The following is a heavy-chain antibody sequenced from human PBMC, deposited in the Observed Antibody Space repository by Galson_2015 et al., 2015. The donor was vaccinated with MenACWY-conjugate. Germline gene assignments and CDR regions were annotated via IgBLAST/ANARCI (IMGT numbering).Heavy chain of an antibody. CDR2: IYSGGDT. D-gene: IGHD6-6*01. Sequence: LRLSCAASGFTFSSYGMHWVRQAPGKGLKWVSIIYSGGDTYYADSVKGRFTISRDNSKNTLYLQMNYLRAEDTAVYYCARVGGSSLAPFDYWGQGTLVTVSS. CDR3: ARVGGSSLAPFDY. V-gene: IGHV3-53*01. CDR1: GFTFSSYG. J-gene: IGHJ4*02.